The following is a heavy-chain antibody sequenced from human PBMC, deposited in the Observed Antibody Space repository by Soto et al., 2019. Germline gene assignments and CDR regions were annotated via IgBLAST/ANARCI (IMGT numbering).Heavy chain of an antibody. CDR2: IYYSGST. CDR1: GGSVSSGSYC. CDR3: ARDEDYYGSGSYFDY. D-gene: IGHD3-10*01. V-gene: IGHV4-61*01. J-gene: IGHJ4*02. Sequence: SETLSLTCTVSGGSVSSGSYCWSWIRQPPGKGLEWIGYIYYSGSTNYNPSLKSRVTISVDTSKNQFSLKLSSVTAADTAVYYCARDEDYYGSGSYFDYWGQGTLVTVLL.